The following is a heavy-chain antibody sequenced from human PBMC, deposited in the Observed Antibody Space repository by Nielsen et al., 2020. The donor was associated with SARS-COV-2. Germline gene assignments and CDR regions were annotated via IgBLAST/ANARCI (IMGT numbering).Heavy chain of an antibody. D-gene: IGHD4-23*01. CDR3: ARGGGEGGGYYFDY. CDR2: IYYSGST. J-gene: IGHJ4*02. Sequence: SETLSLTCTVSGGSISSYYWSWIRQPPGKGLEWIGYIYYSGSTNYNPSLKSRVTISVDTSKSQFSLKLSSVTAADTAVYYCARGGGEGGGYYFDYWGQGALVTVSS. CDR1: GGSISSYY. V-gene: IGHV4-59*12.